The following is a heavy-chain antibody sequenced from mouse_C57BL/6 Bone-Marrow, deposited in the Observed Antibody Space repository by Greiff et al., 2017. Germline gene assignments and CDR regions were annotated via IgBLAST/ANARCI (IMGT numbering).Heavy chain of an antibody. CDR1: GYTFTDYY. V-gene: IGHV1-19*01. CDR2: INPSNGGT. D-gene: IGHD1-1*01. J-gene: IGHJ3*01. Sequence: EVKLMESGPVLVKPGASVKMSCKASGYTFTDYYMNWVKQSHGKSLEWIGVINPSNGGTSYNQKFKGKATLTVDKSSSTAYMELNSLTSEDSAVYYCARSTVVATRVGFAYWGQGTLVTVSA. CDR3: ARSTVVATRVGFAY.